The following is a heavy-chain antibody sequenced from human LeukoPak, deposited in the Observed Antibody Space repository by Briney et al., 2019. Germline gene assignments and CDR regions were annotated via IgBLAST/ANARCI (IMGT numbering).Heavy chain of an antibody. Sequence: SETLSLTCTVSGGSISSYYWSWIRQPPGKGLEWIGYIYYSGSTNYNPSLKSRVTISVDTSKNQFSLKLSSVTAADTAVYYCARPSIIDSSGYYDDYWGQGTLVTVSS. CDR1: GGSISSYY. D-gene: IGHD3-22*01. CDR3: ARPSIIDSSGYYDDY. CDR2: IYYSGST. V-gene: IGHV4-59*08. J-gene: IGHJ4*02.